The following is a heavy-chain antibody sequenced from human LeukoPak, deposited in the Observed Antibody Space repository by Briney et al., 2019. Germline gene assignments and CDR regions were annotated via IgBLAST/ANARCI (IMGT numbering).Heavy chain of an antibody. D-gene: IGHD3-3*02. CDR3: ARDHRLAARESYYYYMDV. V-gene: IGHV3-23*01. CDR2: ISGSGGST. J-gene: IGHJ6*03. Sequence: GGSLRLSCAASGFTFSSYAMSWVRQAPGKGLEWVSAISGSGGSTYYADSVKGRFTISRDNAKNSLYLQMNSLRAEDTAVYYCARDHRLAARESYYYYMDVWGKGTTVTISS. CDR1: GFTFSSYA.